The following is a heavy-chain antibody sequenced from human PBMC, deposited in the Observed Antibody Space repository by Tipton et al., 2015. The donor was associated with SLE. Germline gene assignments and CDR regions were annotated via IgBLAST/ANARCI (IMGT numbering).Heavy chain of an antibody. CDR3: AKSGDDY. V-gene: IGHV3-9*01. Sequence: QLVQSGGGLVQPGRSLRLSCAASGFTFDDYAMHWVRQAPGKGLEWVSGISWNSGSIGYADSVKGRFTISRDNAKNSLYLQMNSLRAEDTALYYCAKSGDDYWGQGTLVTVSS. J-gene: IGHJ4*02. D-gene: IGHD1-26*01. CDR2: ISWNSGSI. CDR1: GFTFDDYA.